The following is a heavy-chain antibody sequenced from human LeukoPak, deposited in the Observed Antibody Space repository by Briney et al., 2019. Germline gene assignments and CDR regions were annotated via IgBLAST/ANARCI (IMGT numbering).Heavy chain of an antibody. CDR1: GYIFTSYY. CDR3: ARGVDCSSTSCYAAGDY. Sequence: GASVKVSCKTSGYIFTSYYTHWVRQAPGQGLEWMGIINPGGGITTYAQEFQGRVTMTRDTSTSTVYMELSSLRSDDTAVYYCARGVDCSSTSCYAAGDYWGQGTLVTVSS. D-gene: IGHD2-2*01. J-gene: IGHJ4*02. V-gene: IGHV1-46*01. CDR2: INPGGGIT.